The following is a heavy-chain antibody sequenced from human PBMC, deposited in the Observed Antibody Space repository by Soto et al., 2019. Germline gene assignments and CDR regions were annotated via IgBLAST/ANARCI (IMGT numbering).Heavy chain of an antibody. CDR2: IYKSGST. CDR3: ATSSTYFDGRTFDY. D-gene: IGHD3-9*01. CDR1: VGSIRSSTYY. V-gene: IGHV4-39*01. J-gene: IGHJ4*02. Sequence: SETLSLTCKVSVGSIRSSTYYWGWIRQPPGKGLEWIGSIYKSGSTNYNPSLKSRVTISVDTSKNQFSLKLSSVTAADTAVYYCATSSTYFDGRTFDYWGQGTLVTVSS.